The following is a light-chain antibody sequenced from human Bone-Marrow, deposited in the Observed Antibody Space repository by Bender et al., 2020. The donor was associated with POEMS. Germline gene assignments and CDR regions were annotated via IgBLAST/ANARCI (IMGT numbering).Light chain of an antibody. CDR2: RDN. Sequence: QSVLTQPPSASGTPGQRVTISCSGSSSNIGSNTVNWYQQLPGTAPKLLIYRDNQRPSGVPDRFSASKSGTSASLAIGGLRSEDEADYFCASWDDSLIGVVFGGGTKVTVL. J-gene: IGLJ2*01. CDR3: ASWDDSLIGVV. CDR1: SSNIGSNT. V-gene: IGLV1-44*01.